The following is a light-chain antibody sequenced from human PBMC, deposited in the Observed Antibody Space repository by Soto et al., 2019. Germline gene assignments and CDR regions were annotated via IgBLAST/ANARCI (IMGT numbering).Light chain of an antibody. CDR3: SSYAGSNNLV. V-gene: IGLV2-8*01. CDR2: EVT. Sequence: QSALTQPPSASGSPGQSVTISYTGTSSDVGGYNFVSWYLQYPGKAPKLLVYEVTKRPSGVPDRFSGSKSGNTASLTVSGLQAEDEADYYCSSYAGSNNLVFGGGTKVTVL. J-gene: IGLJ2*01. CDR1: SSDVGGYNF.